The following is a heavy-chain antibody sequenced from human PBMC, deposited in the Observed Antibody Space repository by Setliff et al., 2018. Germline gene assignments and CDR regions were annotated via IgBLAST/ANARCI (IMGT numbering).Heavy chain of an antibody. J-gene: IGHJ6*03. D-gene: IGHD6-19*01. CDR3: AREQWLDPPGYYYMDV. CDR2: IYYSGST. Sequence: SETLSLTCTVSGGSISSSSYYWGWIRQPPGKGLEWIGSIYYSGSTYYNPSLKSRVTISVDTSKNQFSLKLSSVTAADTAVYYCAREQWLDPPGYYYMDVWAKGTTVTGSS. V-gene: IGHV4-39*07. CDR1: GGSISSSSYY.